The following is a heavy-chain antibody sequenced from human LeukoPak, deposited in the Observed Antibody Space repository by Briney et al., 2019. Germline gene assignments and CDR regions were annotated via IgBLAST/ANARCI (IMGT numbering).Heavy chain of an antibody. CDR2: ISGSGGST. CDR1: GFTFSSYA. J-gene: IGHJ6*02. D-gene: IGHD4-17*01. CDR3: AKGPTTVTPRLYYYGMDV. Sequence: GGSLRLSCAASGFTFSSYAMSWVRQAPGKGLEWVSAISGSGGSTYYADSVKGRFTISRDNSKNTPYLQMNSLRAEDTAVYYCAKGPTTVTPRLYYYGMDVWGQGTTVTVSS. V-gene: IGHV3-23*01.